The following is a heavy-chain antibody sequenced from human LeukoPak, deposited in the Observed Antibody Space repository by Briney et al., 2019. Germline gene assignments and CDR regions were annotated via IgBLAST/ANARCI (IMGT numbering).Heavy chain of an antibody. V-gene: IGHV3-23*01. CDR1: GFTFSSNA. J-gene: IGHJ4*02. D-gene: IGHD1-26*01. CDR3: ARSGRKWELLRNFDY. CDR2: ITAGGGTT. Sequence: GGSLRLSCAASGFTFSSNAMTWVRQAPGKGLECVSAITAGGGTTYYADSVKGRFTISRDNSKNTLYLQMNSLRAEDTAVYYCARSGRKWELLRNFDYWGQGTLVTVSS.